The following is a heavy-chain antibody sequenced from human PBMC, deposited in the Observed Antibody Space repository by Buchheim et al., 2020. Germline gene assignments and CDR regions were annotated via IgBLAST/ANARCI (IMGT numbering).Heavy chain of an antibody. D-gene: IGHD3-22*01. CDR1: GFTFSDYT. J-gene: IGHJ4*02. V-gene: IGHV3-21*01. CDR2: ISSSRRYI. Sequence: EVQLVESGGGPVKPGGSLRLSCAASGFTFSDYTMTWVRQAPGKGLEWVASISSSRRYISYADSVKGRFTISRDNAENSLHLQMNSLRAEDTAVYYCARVGIPRYYYDSGGYFEWGQGAL. CDR3: ARVGIPRYYYDSGGYFE.